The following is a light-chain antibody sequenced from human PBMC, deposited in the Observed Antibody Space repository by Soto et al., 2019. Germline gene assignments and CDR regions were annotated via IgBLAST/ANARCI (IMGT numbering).Light chain of an antibody. Sequence: DIQLTQSPSVLSASVGDTVTLTCRASQALSNYLAWYQQKPGKAPDLLIYSASTLQSGVPSRFSGSGSGTEFTLTISSLQPDDFATYYCQQYNSYLFGQGTKVDI. J-gene: IGKJ1*01. CDR1: QALSNY. V-gene: IGKV1-9*01. CDR3: QQYNSYL. CDR2: SAS.